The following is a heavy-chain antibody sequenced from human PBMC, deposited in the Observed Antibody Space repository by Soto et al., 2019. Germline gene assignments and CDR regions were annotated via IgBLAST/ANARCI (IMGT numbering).Heavy chain of an antibody. CDR3: ARRYGKSAFDI. V-gene: IGHV4-59*01. D-gene: IGHD5-18*01. Sequence: QVQLQESGPGLVKPSETLSLTCTVSGGSISSYYWSWIRQPPGKGLEWIGYIYYSGSTNYNPPLKSRVTISVDTSKNQFSLKLSSVTAADTAVYYCARRYGKSAFDIWGQGTMVTVSS. J-gene: IGHJ3*02. CDR2: IYYSGST. CDR1: GGSISSYY.